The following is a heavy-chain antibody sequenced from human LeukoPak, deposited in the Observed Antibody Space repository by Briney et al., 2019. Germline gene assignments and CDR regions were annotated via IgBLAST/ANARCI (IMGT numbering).Heavy chain of an antibody. CDR3: ARNYDYVWGSYRSSHFDY. Sequence: GGSLRLSCAASGFTFSSYAMHWVRQAPGKGLEWVAVISYDGSNKYYADSVKGRFTISRDNSKNTLYLQMNSLRAVDTAVYYCARNYDYVWGSYRSSHFDYWGQGTLVTVSS. V-gene: IGHV3-30-3*01. D-gene: IGHD3-16*02. CDR2: ISYDGSNK. CDR1: GFTFSSYA. J-gene: IGHJ4*02.